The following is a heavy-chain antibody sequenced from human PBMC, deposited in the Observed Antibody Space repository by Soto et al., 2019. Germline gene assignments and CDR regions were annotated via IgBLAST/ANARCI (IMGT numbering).Heavy chain of an antibody. CDR3: RRSSRYSTDV. CDR2: IYSTGNT. V-gene: IGHV4-39*01. J-gene: IGHJ6*02. D-gene: IGHD6-13*01. Sequence: QLQLQELGPGLVKPSETLSLTCTVSGDSIRSSSYWGWIRQPPGKGLEWIGSIYSTGNTYYNPSPXXQXTXPVDTSKNQLSLNVISVTAADTAVYYCRRSSRYSTDVWGQGTTVTVSS. CDR1: GDSIRSSSY.